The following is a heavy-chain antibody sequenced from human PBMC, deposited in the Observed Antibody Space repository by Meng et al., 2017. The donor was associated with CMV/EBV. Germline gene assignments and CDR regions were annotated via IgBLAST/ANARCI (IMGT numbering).Heavy chain of an antibody. J-gene: IGHJ6*02. CDR1: GGSFSGYY. Sequence: SETLSLTCAVYGGSFSGYYWSWIRQPPGKGLGWIGEINHSGSTNYNPSLKSRVTISVDTSKNQFSLKLSSVTAADTAVYYCARIPKQQLVRAYYYYGMDVWGQGTTVTVSS. CDR3: ARIPKQQLVRAYYYYGMDV. V-gene: IGHV4-34*01. CDR2: INHSGST. D-gene: IGHD6-13*01.